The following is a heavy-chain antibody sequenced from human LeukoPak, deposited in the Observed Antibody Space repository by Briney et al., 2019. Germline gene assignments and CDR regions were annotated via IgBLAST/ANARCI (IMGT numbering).Heavy chain of an antibody. CDR3: VRRGPYWSYDY. Sequence: GGSLRLSCAASGFIFSGYDMHWVRQATGKGLEWVSSIGTAGDTYYPGSVKDRFTISRENAKNSLYLQMNSLRAGDTAVYYCVRRGPYWSYDYWGQGTLVTVSS. CDR1: GFIFSGYD. CDR2: IGTAGDT. V-gene: IGHV3-13*01. D-gene: IGHD3-10*01. J-gene: IGHJ4*02.